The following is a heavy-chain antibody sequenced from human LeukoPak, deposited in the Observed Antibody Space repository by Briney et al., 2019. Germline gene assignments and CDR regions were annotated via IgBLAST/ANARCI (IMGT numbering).Heavy chain of an antibody. D-gene: IGHD4-17*01. V-gene: IGHV1-69*06. J-gene: IGHJ4*02. CDR1: GGTFSSYA. Sequence: GSSVKVSCKASGGTFSSYAISWVRQAPGQGLEWMGGIIPIFGTANYAQKFQGRVTITADKSTSTAYMELSSLRSEDTAVYYCARENPAGDPSDYWGQGTLVTVSS. CDR3: ARENPAGDPSDY. CDR2: IIPIFGTA.